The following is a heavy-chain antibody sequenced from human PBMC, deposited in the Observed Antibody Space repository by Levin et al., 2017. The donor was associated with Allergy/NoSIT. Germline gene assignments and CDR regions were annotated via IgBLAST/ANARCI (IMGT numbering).Heavy chain of an antibody. CDR2: ISRDGDTI. CDR3: VKEPENYDSSGFFSYFES. V-gene: IGHV3-43*01. Sequence: VASVKVSCAASGFSFDDYLMHWVRQVPGLGLEWLSFISRDGDTIYYADSVEGRFTVSRDNSKNSLYLHMTSLRTVDTALYYCVKEPENYDSSGFFSYFESWGQGTLVTVSS. CDR1: GFSFDDYL. J-gene: IGHJ4*02. D-gene: IGHD3-16*01.